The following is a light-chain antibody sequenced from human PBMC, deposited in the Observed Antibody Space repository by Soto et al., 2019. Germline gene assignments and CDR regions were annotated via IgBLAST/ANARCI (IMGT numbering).Light chain of an antibody. CDR2: DAF. V-gene: IGKV1-5*01. CDR1: QSIGRL. Sequence: DIQMTQSPSTLSASVGDRVTIACRASQSIGRLLAWYQRKPGNAPKLLIYDAFNLETGVPSRFSGSGSGTEFTLAINSLQPDDFATYYCQQYSSYPLTFGGGTKVEIK. J-gene: IGKJ4*01. CDR3: QQYSSYPLT.